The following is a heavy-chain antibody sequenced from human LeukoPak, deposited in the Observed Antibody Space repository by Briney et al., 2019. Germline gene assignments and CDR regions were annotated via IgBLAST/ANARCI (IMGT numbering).Heavy chain of an antibody. J-gene: IGHJ4*02. CDR3: ARDDGYWVDTAMVHPYYFDY. CDR1: GFTFSSYA. CDR2: ISGSGGST. V-gene: IGHV3-23*01. Sequence: HPGGSLRLSCAASGFTFSSYAMSWVRQAPGKGLEWVSAISGSGGSTYYADSVKGRFTISRDNSKNTLYLQMNSLRAEDTAVYYCARDDGYWVDTAMVHPYYFDYWGQGTLVTVSS. D-gene: IGHD5-18*01.